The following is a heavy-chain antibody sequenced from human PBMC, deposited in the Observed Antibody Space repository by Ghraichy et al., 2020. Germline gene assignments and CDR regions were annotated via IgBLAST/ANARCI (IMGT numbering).Heavy chain of an antibody. J-gene: IGHJ4*02. CDR3: AKDTGYDLNPGGIMYY. Sequence: GGSLRLSCAASGFTFSSYGMHWVRQAPGKGLEWVAVISYDGSNKYYADSVKGRFTISRDNSKNTLYLQMNSLRAEDTAVYYCAKDTGYDLNPGGIMYYWGQGTLVTVSS. CDR1: GFTFSSYG. CDR2: ISYDGSNK. V-gene: IGHV3-30*18. D-gene: IGHD5-12*01.